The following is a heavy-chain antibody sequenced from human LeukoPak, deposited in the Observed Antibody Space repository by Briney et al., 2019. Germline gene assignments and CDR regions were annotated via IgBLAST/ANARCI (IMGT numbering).Heavy chain of an antibody. V-gene: IGHV1-18*01. Sequence: ASVKVSRKASGGTFSSYAISWVRQAPGQGLEWMGWISAYNGNTNYAQKLQGRVTMTTDTSTSTAYMELRSLRSDDTAVYYCARRVRYYYGSGSYYEYYFDYWGQGTLVTVSS. D-gene: IGHD3-10*01. CDR2: ISAYNGNT. CDR3: ARRVRYYYGSGSYYEYYFDY. CDR1: GGTFSSYA. J-gene: IGHJ4*02.